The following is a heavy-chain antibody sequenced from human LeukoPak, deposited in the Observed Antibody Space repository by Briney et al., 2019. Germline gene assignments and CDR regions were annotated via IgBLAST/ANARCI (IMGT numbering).Heavy chain of an antibody. J-gene: IGHJ3*02. CDR2: IRSRFYDETT. CDR1: GFTFGDYP. Sequence: PGRSLRLSCTTSGFTFGDYPMSWFRQAPWKGLEWVSYIRSRFYDETTEYAASVKDRFTISRDDSKSIAYLEMNSLKTEDTAVYYCARACRQFGDAFDIWGQGTMVTVS. D-gene: IGHD3-16*01. V-gene: IGHV3-49*03. CDR3: ARACRQFGDAFDI.